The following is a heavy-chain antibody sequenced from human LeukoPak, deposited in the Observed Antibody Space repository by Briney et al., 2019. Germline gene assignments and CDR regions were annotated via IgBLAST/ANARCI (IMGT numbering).Heavy chain of an antibody. CDR2: IRSKAYGGTT. V-gene: IGHV3-49*04. Sequence: GGSLRLSCTASGFTFGDYAMSWVRQAPGKGLEWVGFIRSKAYGGTTEYAASVKGRFTISRDDSKSIAYLQMNSLKTEDTAVYYCTRAALRGYSSPIWGQGTMVTVSS. CDR3: TRAALRGYSSPI. D-gene: IGHD6-13*01. CDR1: GFTFGDYA. J-gene: IGHJ3*02.